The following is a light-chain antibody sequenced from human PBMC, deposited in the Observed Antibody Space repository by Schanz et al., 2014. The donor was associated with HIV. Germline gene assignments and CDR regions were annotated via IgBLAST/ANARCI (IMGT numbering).Light chain of an antibody. Sequence: EIVLTQSPAILSLSPGERATLSCRASQSVGSYLAWYQQRPGQAPRLLIYDASNRATGIPARFSGSGSGTDFTLTISSLEPEDFAVYYCQQRYSWPLTFGGGTKLELK. J-gene: IGKJ4*01. CDR3: QQRYSWPLT. CDR1: QSVGSY. V-gene: IGKV3-11*01. CDR2: DAS.